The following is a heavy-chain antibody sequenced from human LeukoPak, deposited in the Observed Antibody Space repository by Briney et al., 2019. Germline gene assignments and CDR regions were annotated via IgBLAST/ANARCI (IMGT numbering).Heavy chain of an antibody. D-gene: IGHD3-10*01. CDR3: GRDWGYRDSGSYSDY. CDR1: GYTFTSYG. Sequence: ASVKVSCKASGYTFTSYGISWVRQAPGQGLQWMGWISVYNGNTNYAQKFQGRVTMTTDTSTNTAYMELRSLRFDDTAVYYFGRDWGYRDSGSYSDYWGQGTLVTVSS. CDR2: ISVYNGNT. J-gene: IGHJ4*02. V-gene: IGHV1-18*04.